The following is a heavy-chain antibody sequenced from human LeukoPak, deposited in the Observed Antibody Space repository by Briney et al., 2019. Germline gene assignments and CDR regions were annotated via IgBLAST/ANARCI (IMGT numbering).Heavy chain of an antibody. Sequence: SETLSLTCTVSGGSISSSSYYWGWIRQPPGKGLEWIGSIYYSGSTYYNPSLKSRVTISVDTSKNQFSLKLGSVTAADTAVYYCARGQYHSGSLPWGQGTLVTVSS. CDR2: IYYSGST. J-gene: IGHJ5*02. V-gene: IGHV4-39*07. CDR3: ARGQYHSGSLP. D-gene: IGHD1-26*01. CDR1: GGSISSSSYY.